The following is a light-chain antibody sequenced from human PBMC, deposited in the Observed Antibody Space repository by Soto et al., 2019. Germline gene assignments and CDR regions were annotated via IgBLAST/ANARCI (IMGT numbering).Light chain of an antibody. V-gene: IGLV2-14*01. CDR2: EVS. Sequence: QSALTQPASMSGSPGQSITISCTGTSIDVGGYNYVSWYQQHPGKAPKLMIYEVSNRPSGVSIRFSGSKSGNTASLTISGLQAEDDADYYCSSYTSSSIVVFGGGTKLTVL. CDR3: SSYTSSSIVV. CDR1: SIDVGGYNY. J-gene: IGLJ2*01.